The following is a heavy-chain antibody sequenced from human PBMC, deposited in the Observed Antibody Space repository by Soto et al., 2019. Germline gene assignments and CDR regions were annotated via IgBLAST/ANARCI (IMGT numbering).Heavy chain of an antibody. CDR2: MNPNSGNT. CDR1: GYTFTSYD. V-gene: IGHV1-8*01. CDR3: AIGHLSGVGRLDP. D-gene: IGHD3-10*02. J-gene: IGHJ5*02. Sequence: QVQLVQSGAEVKKPGASVKVSCKASGYTFTSYDINWVRQATGQGLEWMGWMNPNSGNTGYAQNFQGRITMTRNIAITTAYMELSSLRSEDTAVYYCAIGHLSGVGRLDPWGQGTLVTVSS.